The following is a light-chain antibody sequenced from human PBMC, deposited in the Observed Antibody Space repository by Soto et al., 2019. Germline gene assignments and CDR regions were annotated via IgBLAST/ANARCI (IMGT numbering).Light chain of an antibody. CDR2: EVS. J-gene: IGLJ2*01. Sequence: QSALTQPASVSGSPGQSITISCTGTSSDVGGYNYVSWYQQHPGKAPKLMIYEVSNRPSGVSNRFSGSKSGNTASLTISGLQHEDEADYYCSSYTTNSTPVVFGGGTKLTVL. CDR3: SSYTTNSTPVV. CDR1: SSDVGGYNY. V-gene: IGLV2-14*01.